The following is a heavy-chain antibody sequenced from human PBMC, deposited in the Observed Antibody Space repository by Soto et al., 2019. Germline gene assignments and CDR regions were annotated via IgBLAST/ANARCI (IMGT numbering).Heavy chain of an antibody. Sequence: GGSLRLSCAASGFTFSSYSMNWVRQAPGKGLEWVSSISSSISYIYYADSVKGRFTISRDNAKNSLYLQMNSLRAEDTAVYYCARDIPVLRYFDWSQGIRAFDIWGQGTMVTVSS. D-gene: IGHD3-9*01. CDR2: ISSSISYI. V-gene: IGHV3-21*01. CDR1: GFTFSSYS. CDR3: ARDIPVLRYFDWSQGIRAFDI. J-gene: IGHJ3*02.